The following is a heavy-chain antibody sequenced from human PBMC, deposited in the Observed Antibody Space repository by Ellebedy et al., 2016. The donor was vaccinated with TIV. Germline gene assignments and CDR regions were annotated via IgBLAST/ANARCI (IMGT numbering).Heavy chain of an antibody. J-gene: IGHJ4*02. Sequence: GGSLRLSCAASGFTFSTYAMNWLRQAPGKGLEWVSSIIGSGGSTLYADSVKGRFTISRDNSKNTVYLQMNSLRVEDTAVYYCAKAGYSSAWYLTFDYWGQGTLVTVSS. D-gene: IGHD6-19*01. CDR3: AKAGYSSAWYLTFDY. CDR2: IIGSGGST. CDR1: GFTFSTYA. V-gene: IGHV3-23*01.